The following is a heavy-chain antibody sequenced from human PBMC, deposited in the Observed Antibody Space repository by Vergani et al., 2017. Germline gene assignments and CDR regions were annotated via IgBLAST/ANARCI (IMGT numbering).Heavy chain of an antibody. CDR1: GFSLNTRGVS. V-gene: IGHV2-5*04. D-gene: IGHD1-7*01. CDR3: VYRKTECGTTGCFYPFYYYYYMDV. CDR2: IYWNDDQ. J-gene: IGHJ6*03. Sequence: QITLKESGPTLVTPTQTLTLTCTFSGFSLNTRGVSVAWIRQPPGKALDWLALIYWNDDQHYSPSLNNRVTITKDTSKNQVVLTITNMDYVDTGTYYCVYRKTECGTTGCFYPFYYYYYMDVWGKGTTVTVSS.